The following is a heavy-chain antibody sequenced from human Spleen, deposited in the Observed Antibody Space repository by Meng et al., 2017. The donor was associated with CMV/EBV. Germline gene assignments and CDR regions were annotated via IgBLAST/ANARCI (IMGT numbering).Heavy chain of an antibody. CDR2: ISGNTGFI. J-gene: IGHJ6*02. CDR3: TKGGGERVTFDAMDV. V-gene: IGHV3-9*01. CDR1: GFTFDDFA. Sequence: SLKISCTASGFTFDDFAMHWVRQTPGEGLEWVSGISGNTGFIGYADSVKGRFTISRDNAKKTLSLQMNTLRAEDTALYYCTKGGGERVTFDAMDVWGQGTTVIVSS. D-gene: IGHD2-21*02.